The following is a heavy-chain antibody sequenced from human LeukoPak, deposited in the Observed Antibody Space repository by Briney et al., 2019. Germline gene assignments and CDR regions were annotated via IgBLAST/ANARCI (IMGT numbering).Heavy chain of an antibody. J-gene: IGHJ6*03. V-gene: IGHV3-23*01. CDR3: AKDYSTFFGAVDPYYYYYMDV. CDR2: ISGSGGST. Sequence: GGSLRLSCAASGFTFSSYAMSWVRQAPGKGLEWVSAISGSGGSTYYADSVKGRFTISRDNSKNTLYLQMNSLRAEDTAVYYCAKDYSTFFGAVDPYYYYYMDVWGKGTTVTVSS. CDR1: GFTFSSYA. D-gene: IGHD3-3*01.